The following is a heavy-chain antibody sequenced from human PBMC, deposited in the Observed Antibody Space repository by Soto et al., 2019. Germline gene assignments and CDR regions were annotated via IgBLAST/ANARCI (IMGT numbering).Heavy chain of an antibody. D-gene: IGHD6-19*01. CDR2: IKSNTDGGTT. Sequence: EVQLVESGGGLVKPGGSLRLSCAASGFTFSNAWMSWVRQAPGKGLEWVGRIKSNTDGGTTDYAAPVKGRFTISRDDSKNTLYLQMNSLKTEDTAVYYCTTDRGWSDYWGQGTLVTVSS. CDR3: TTDRGWSDY. J-gene: IGHJ4*02. V-gene: IGHV3-15*01. CDR1: GFTFSNAW.